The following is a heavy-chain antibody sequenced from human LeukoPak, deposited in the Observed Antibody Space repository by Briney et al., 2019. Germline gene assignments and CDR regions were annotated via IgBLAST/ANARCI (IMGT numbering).Heavy chain of an antibody. J-gene: IGHJ4*02. D-gene: IGHD1-14*01. CDR1: GFTFSRFA. CDR3: VKEDHPEGFDY. V-gene: IGHV3-64D*06. Sequence: GGSLRLSCSASGFTFSRFAMHWVRQAPGKGLEYVSAISSNGGSTYYADSVKGRFTISRDNSKNTLYLQMSSLRAEDTAVYYCVKEDHPEGFDYWGQGTLVTVSS. CDR2: ISSNGGST.